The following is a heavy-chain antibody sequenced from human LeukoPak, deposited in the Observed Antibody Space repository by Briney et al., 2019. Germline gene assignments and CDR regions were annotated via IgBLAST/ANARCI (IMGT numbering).Heavy chain of an antibody. Sequence: SETLSLTCTVSGYSISSGYYWGWIRQPPGKGLEWIGSIYHSGSTYYNPSLKSQVTISVDTSKNQFSLKLSSVTAADTAVYYCARQVWSGYYVGYWGQGTLVTVSS. V-gene: IGHV4-38-2*02. J-gene: IGHJ4*02. D-gene: IGHD3-3*01. CDR1: GYSISSGYY. CDR3: ARQVWSGYYVGY. CDR2: IYHSGST.